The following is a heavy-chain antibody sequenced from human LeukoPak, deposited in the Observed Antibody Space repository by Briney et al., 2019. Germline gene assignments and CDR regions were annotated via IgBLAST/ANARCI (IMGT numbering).Heavy chain of an antibody. J-gene: IGHJ4*02. CDR2: INPNSGGT. CDR3: ARDIRVVGITGTFDY. Sequence: GASVKVSCKASGYTFTGYYMHWVRQAPGQGLEWMGWINPNSGGTNYAQKFQGRVTMTRDTSISTAYMELSRLRSDDTAVYYCARDIRVVGITGTFDYWGQGTLVTVSS. CDR1: GYTFTGYY. D-gene: IGHD1-20*01. V-gene: IGHV1-2*02.